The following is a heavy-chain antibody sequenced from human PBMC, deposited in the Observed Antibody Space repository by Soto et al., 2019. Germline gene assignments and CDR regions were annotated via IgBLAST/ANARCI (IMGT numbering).Heavy chain of an antibody. Sequence: EVQLVESGGGLVQPGGSLRLSCAASGFTFSSYSMNWVRQAPGKGLQWVSYITSSSSTIYYADSVKVRFTISRDNAKNSLSLQMNSLRAEDTAVYYCARTGAGYYYGMDVWGQGTTVTVSS. J-gene: IGHJ6*02. CDR2: ITSSSSTI. CDR1: GFTFSSYS. V-gene: IGHV3-48*01. CDR3: ARTGAGYYYGMDV. D-gene: IGHD6-19*01.